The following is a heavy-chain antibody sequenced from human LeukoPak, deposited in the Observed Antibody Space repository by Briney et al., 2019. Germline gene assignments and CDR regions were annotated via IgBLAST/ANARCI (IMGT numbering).Heavy chain of an antibody. CDR2: IYYSGST. CDR3: ARHRDTIFGVVGADAFDI. CDR1: GGSISSSSYY. D-gene: IGHD3-3*01. V-gene: IGHV4-39*01. Sequence: SETLSLTCTVSGGSISSSSYYWGWIRQPPGKGREWIGSIYYSGSTYYNPSLTSRVTISVDTSKNQFSLKLSSVTAADTAVHYCARHRDTIFGVVGADAFDIWGQGTMVTVSS. J-gene: IGHJ3*02.